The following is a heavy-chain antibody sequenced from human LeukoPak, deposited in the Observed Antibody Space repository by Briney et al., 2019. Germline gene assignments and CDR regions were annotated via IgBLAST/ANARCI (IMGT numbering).Heavy chain of an antibody. CDR1: GFTFSSYW. CDR3: ARGSIGGSYFPVDY. CDR2: ITSDGSST. V-gene: IGHV3-74*01. Sequence: GGSLRLSCAASGFTFSSYWMHWVRHAPGRGLVWVSRITSDGSSTSYADSVKGRFTISRDNAKNTLYLQMNSLRAEDTAVYYCARGSIGGSYFPVDYWGQGTLVTVSS. D-gene: IGHD1-26*01. J-gene: IGHJ4*02.